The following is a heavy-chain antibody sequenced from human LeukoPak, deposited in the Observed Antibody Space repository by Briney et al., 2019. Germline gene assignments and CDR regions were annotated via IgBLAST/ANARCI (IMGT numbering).Heavy chain of an antibody. CDR2: RKQDGSQK. CDR1: GFNLRSYW. Sequence: GGSLRLSCTTSGFNLRSYWMSWLRQAPGKGLEWVANRKQDGSQKYYVGSVKGRFTISRDNAKNSVSQEMNSLSAEDTAVYARDSGHYYVDVWGKGTTVTVSS. D-gene: IGHD2-15*01. J-gene: IGHJ6*03. CDR3: DSGHYYVDV. V-gene: IGHV3-7*01.